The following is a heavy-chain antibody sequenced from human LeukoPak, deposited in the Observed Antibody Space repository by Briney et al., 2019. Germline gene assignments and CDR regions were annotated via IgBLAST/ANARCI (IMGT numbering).Heavy chain of an antibody. CDR3: ATLTLTMIRGVTYYYYGMDV. Sequence: GASVKVSCKASGYTFTTYAISWVRQAPGQGLEWMGWISGYNSNTDYAQSLQGRVTMTADTSTSTAYMELRSLRPDDTAVYYCATLTLTMIRGVTYYYYGMDVWGQGTTVTVSS. J-gene: IGHJ6*02. D-gene: IGHD3-10*01. V-gene: IGHV1-18*01. CDR1: GYTFTTYA. CDR2: ISGYNSNT.